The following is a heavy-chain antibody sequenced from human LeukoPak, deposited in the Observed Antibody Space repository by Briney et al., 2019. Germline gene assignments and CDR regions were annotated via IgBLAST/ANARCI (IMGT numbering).Heavy chain of an antibody. CDR1: GGSISSSNYY. D-gene: IGHD2-15*01. V-gene: IGHV4-61*02. J-gene: IGHJ4*02. CDR3: ARGIDYSYYFDY. CDR2: IYTSGST. Sequence: PSETLSLTCTVSGGSISSSNYYWSWIRQPAGKGLEWIGRIYTSGSTNYNPSLKSRVTISVDTSKNQFSLKLSSVTAADSAVYYCARGIDYSYYFDYWGRGTLVTVSS.